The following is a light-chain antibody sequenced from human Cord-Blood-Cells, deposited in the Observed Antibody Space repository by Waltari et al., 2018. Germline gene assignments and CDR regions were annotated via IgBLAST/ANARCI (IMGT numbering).Light chain of an antibody. CDR3: QQSYSTPLT. J-gene: IGKJ4*01. V-gene: IGKV1-39*01. CDR1: QSISSY. CDR2: AAS. Sequence: DIQMTQSPSSLSASVGDRVTITSRASQSISSYLNWDQQKTGKDPKLLIYAASSLQSGVPSRFSGSGSGTDFTLTISSLQPEDFATDYCQQSYSTPLTFGGGTKVEIK.